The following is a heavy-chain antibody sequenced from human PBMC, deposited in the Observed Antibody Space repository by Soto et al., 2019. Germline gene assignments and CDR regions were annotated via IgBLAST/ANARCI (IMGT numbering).Heavy chain of an antibody. D-gene: IGHD5-12*01. Sequence: SETLSLTCAVYGGSFSGYYWSWIRQPPGKGLEWIGEINHSGSTNYNPSLKSRVTISVDTSKNQFSLKLSSVTAADTAVYYCARGADGYNYDFDYWGQGTLVTVPQ. J-gene: IGHJ4*02. CDR1: GGSFSGYY. V-gene: IGHV4-34*01. CDR3: ARGADGYNYDFDY. CDR2: INHSGST.